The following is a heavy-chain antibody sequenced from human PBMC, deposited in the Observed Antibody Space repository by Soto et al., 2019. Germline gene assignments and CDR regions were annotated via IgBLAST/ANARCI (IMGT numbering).Heavy chain of an antibody. J-gene: IGHJ5*02. CDR1: GFSLSTSGVG. V-gene: IGHV2-5*02. D-gene: IGHD6-13*01. CDR2: IYWDDDK. Sequence: SGPTLVNPTQTLTLTCTFSGFSLSTSGVGVGWIRQPPGRALEWLALIYWDDDKRYSPSLKSRLTITKDTSKNQVVLTMTNMDPVDTATYYCAHSEVGCSSWTNWFDPWGQGTLVTVSS. CDR3: AHSEVGCSSWTNWFDP.